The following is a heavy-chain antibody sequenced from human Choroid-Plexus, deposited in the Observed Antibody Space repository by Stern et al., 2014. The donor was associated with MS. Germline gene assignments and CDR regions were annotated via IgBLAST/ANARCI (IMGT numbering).Heavy chain of an antibody. Sequence: VQLVESGGGVVQPGRPLRLSCVGSGFTLGSCAMHWVPQAPGKGLEWVAGVSYDGSNKYYADSVKGRFTISRDNSQNTLYMQMSSLRPEDTAVYYCAKDRQYLTYFFDHWGQGSLVTGSS. CDR2: VSYDGSNK. CDR1: GFTLGSCA. D-gene: IGHD2/OR15-2a*01. V-gene: IGHV3-30*18. J-gene: IGHJ5*02. CDR3: AKDRQYLTYFFDH.